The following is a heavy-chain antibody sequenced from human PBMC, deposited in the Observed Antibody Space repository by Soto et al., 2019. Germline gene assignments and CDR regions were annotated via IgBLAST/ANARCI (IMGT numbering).Heavy chain of an antibody. CDR2: IYYSGST. V-gene: IGHV4-59*02. CDR3: ARTNCSGGSCYLGAYYYYYMDV. CDR1: GDSVRNQY. J-gene: IGHJ6*03. D-gene: IGHD2-15*01. Sequence: SETLSLTCTVSGDSVRNQYWSWIRRPPGRGLEWIGYIYYSGSTKYNPSLKSRVTISVDTSMNQFSLKLSSVTAADTAVYYCARTNCSGGSCYLGAYYYYYMDVWGKGTTVTVSS.